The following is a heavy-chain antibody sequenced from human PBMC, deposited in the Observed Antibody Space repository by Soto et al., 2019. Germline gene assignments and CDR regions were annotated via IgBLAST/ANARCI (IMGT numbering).Heavy chain of an antibody. CDR3: ARFMYYYDSSGYYPNWFDP. CDR2: IYHSGST. J-gene: IGHJ5*02. CDR1: GGSISSSNW. V-gene: IGHV4-4*02. D-gene: IGHD3-22*01. Sequence: PSETLSLTCAVSGGSISSSNWWSWVRQPPGKGLEWIGSIYHSGSTYYNPSLKSRVTISVDTSKNQFSLKLSSVTAADTAVYYCARFMYYYDSSGYYPNWFDPWGQGTLVTVSS.